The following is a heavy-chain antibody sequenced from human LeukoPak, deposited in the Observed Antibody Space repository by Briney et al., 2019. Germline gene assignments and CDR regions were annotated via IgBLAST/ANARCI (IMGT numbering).Heavy chain of an antibody. V-gene: IGHV3-23*01. D-gene: IGHD2-2*01. CDR3: AKDQVVVPAAYGGYYFDY. CDR2: ISGSGGST. CDR1: GFTLSSYA. Sequence: GGSLRLSCAASGFTLSSYAMSWVRQAPGKGLEWVSAISGSGGSTYYADSVKGRFTISRDNSKNTLYLQMNSLRAEDTAVYYCAKDQVVVPAAYGGYYFDYWGQGTLVTVSS. J-gene: IGHJ4*02.